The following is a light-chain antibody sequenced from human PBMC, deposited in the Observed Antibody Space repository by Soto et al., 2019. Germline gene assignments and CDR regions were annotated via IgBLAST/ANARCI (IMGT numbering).Light chain of an antibody. CDR1: SSDVGSYNF. J-gene: IGLJ3*02. Sequence: QSALTQPASVSGSPGQSITISCTGISSDVGSYNFVSWYQQSPGKAPKLIIYEDNKWPSRVSNRFSGSKSGDTASLTISGLQADDEADYYCCSFAGRTTWVFGGGTKLTVL. V-gene: IGLV2-23*01. CDR3: CSFAGRTTWV. CDR2: EDN.